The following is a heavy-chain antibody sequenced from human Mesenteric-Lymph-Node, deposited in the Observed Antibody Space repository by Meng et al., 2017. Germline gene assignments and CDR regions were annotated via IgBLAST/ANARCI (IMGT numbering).Heavy chain of an antibody. CDR2: INHSGST. CDR1: GGSFSGYY. D-gene: IGHD2-2*01. CDR3: ARTIGGADIVVVPAAYYFDY. Sequence: QVQLQQWGAGLLKPSETLSLTRAVYGGSFSGYYWSGIRQPPGKGLEWIGEINHSGSTNYNPSLKSRVTISVDTSKNQFSLKLSSVTAADTAVYYCARTIGGADIVVVPAAYYFDYWGQGTLVTVSS. J-gene: IGHJ4*02. V-gene: IGHV4-34*01.